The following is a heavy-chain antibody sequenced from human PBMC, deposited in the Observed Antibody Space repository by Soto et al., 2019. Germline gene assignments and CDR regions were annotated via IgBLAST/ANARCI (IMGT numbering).Heavy chain of an antibody. CDR2: INAGNGNT. Sequence: ASVKVSCKASGDTFTSYAMHWVRQAPGQRLEWMGWINAGNGNTKYSQKFQGRVTITRDTSASTAYMELSSLRSEDTAVYYCARPVADDAFAIWGQGTMVTVSS. CDR3: ARPVADDAFAI. J-gene: IGHJ3*02. V-gene: IGHV1-3*01. CDR1: GDTFTSYA. D-gene: IGHD2-15*01.